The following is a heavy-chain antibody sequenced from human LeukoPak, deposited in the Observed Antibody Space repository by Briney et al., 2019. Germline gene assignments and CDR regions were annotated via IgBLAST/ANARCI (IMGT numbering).Heavy chain of an antibody. J-gene: IGHJ6*03. V-gene: IGHV3-20*04. CDR1: GFTLDDYG. CDR2: INWNGGST. D-gene: IGHD3-10*01. Sequence: GGSLRPSWAASGFTLDDYGMSWVRQLPGKGLEWASGINWNGGSTGYADSVKGRFTISRDNAKNSLYLQMNSLRAEDTALYYCARHGSGSYYYMDVWGKGTTVTVSS. CDR3: ARHGSGSYYYMDV.